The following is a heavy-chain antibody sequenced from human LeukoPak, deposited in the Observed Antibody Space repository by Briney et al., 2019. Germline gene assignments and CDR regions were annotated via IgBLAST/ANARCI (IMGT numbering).Heavy chain of an antibody. V-gene: IGHV4-4*02. CDR3: ARGLVETATRYFDL. CDR2: IDHSGST. J-gene: IGHJ2*01. D-gene: IGHD5-24*01. CDR1: GGSIINSNW. Sequence: SGTLSLTCAVSGGSIINSNWWSWVRQPPGKGLEWIGEIDHSGSTSYNLSLKSRVTMSVDRSQNQFSLRLSTVTAADTAVYYCARGLVETATRYFDLWGRGTLVTVSS.